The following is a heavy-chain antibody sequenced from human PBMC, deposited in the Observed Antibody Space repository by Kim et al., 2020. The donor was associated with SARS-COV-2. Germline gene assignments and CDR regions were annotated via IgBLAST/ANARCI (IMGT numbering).Heavy chain of an antibody. CDR3: ARLTTGPPGLTWFDP. J-gene: IGHJ5*02. V-gene: IGHV4-61*03. D-gene: IGHD1-1*01. Sequence: NPSRKSRVTMSVDTSKNNFSLKLSSVTAADTAVYYCARLTTGPPGLTWFDPWGQGTLVTVSS.